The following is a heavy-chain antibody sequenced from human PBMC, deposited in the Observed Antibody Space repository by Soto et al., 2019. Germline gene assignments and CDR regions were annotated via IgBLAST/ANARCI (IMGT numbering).Heavy chain of an antibody. CDR2: ISGSGTST. CDR3: GKSLSGLLSLGDVNY. D-gene: IGHD3-16*01. J-gene: IGHJ4*02. V-gene: IGHV3-23*01. Sequence: GGSLRLSCAASGFTFSSYAMNWVRQAPGKGLEWVAEISGSGTSTYYAPSVRGRCISCSDSYKNTLYLQMYRLSAEDTAIYYCGKSLSGLLSLGDVNYWGQGAVVTVSS. CDR1: GFTFSSYA.